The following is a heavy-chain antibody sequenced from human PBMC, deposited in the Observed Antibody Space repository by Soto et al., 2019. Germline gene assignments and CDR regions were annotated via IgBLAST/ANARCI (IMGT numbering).Heavy chain of an antibody. Sequence: ASVKVSCKASGYTFTSYGISWVRQAPGQGLEWMGWISAYNGNTNYAQKLQGRVTMTTDTSTSTAYMELRSLRSDETAVYYCARGGAVAGMFGSPPPNWFDPWGQGTLVTVSS. CDR2: ISAYNGNT. CDR3: ARGGAVAGMFGSPPPNWFDP. CDR1: GYTFTSYG. J-gene: IGHJ5*02. V-gene: IGHV1-18*01. D-gene: IGHD6-19*01.